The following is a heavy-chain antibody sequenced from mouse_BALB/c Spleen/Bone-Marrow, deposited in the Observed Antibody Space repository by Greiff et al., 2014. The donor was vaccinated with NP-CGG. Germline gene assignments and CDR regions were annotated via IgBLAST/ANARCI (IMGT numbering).Heavy chain of an antibody. CDR2: IDPANDNT. Sequence: VQLQQSGAEIVKPGASVKLSCTASGFNIKDTYMHWVKQRPEQGLEWIGRIDPANDNTKYDPKFQGKATITADTSSNTAYLQLSSLTSEDTAVYYCASYYYGSSSFAYWGQGTLVTVSA. V-gene: IGHV14-3*02. D-gene: IGHD1-1*01. CDR1: GFNIKDTY. J-gene: IGHJ3*01. CDR3: ASYYYGSSSFAY.